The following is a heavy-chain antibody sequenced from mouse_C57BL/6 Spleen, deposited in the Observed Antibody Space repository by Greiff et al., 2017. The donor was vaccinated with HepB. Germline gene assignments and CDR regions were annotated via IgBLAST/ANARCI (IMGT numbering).Heavy chain of an antibody. CDR2: IDPSDSET. CDR1: GYTFTSYW. CDR3: ARDYYGSYWYFDV. V-gene: IGHV1-52*01. J-gene: IGHJ1*03. Sequence: QVQLQQSGAELVRPGSSVKLSCKASGYTFTSYWMHWVKQRPIQGLEWIGNIDPSDSETHSNQKFKDKATLTVDKSSSTAYMQLSSLTSEDSAVYYCARDYYGSYWYFDVWGTGTTVTVAS. D-gene: IGHD1-1*01.